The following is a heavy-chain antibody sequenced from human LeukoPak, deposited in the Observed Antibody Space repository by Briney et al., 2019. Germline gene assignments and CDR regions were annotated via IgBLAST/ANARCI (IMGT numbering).Heavy chain of an antibody. CDR3: ATYTSNWYWAFDI. CDR1: GYTFSTYA. D-gene: IGHD6-13*01. CDR2: INTDNGNA. Sequence: GRSLRLSCAASGYTFSTYAIHWVRQAPGQRLEWMGWINTDNGNAKYSQNFQGRVTITRDTSASTAYMLLSSLRSEDTAVYYCATYTSNWYWAFDIWGRGTMVTVSS. J-gene: IGHJ3*02. V-gene: IGHV1-3*04.